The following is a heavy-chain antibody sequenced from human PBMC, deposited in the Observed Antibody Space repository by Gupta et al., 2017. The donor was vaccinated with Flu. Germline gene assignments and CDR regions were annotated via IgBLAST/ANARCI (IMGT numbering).Heavy chain of an antibody. D-gene: IGHD1-26*01. CDR2: IIPIFGTA. CDR3: ARGGPFDKIVGATTPFDY. J-gene: IGHJ4*02. V-gene: IGHV1-69*01. Sequence: QGLGWMGGIIPIFGTANYAQKVQGRVTITADESTSTAYMELSSLRSEDTAAYYCARGGPFDKIVGATTPFDYWGQGTLVTVSS.